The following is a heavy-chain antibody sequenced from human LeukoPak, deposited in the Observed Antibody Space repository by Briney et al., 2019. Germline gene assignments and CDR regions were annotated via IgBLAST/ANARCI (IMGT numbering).Heavy chain of an antibody. J-gene: IGHJ6*03. D-gene: IGHD6-13*01. CDR2: ISAYNGNT. CDR3: ARTLPAAGIFKIFSAPSYYMDV. Sequence: ASVKVSCKASGYTFTSYGISWVRQAPGQGLEWMGWISAYNGNTNYAQKLQGRVTMTTDTSTSTAYMELRSLRSEDTAVYYCARTLPAAGIFKIFSAPSYYMDVWGKGTTVTISS. CDR1: GYTFTSYG. V-gene: IGHV1-18*01.